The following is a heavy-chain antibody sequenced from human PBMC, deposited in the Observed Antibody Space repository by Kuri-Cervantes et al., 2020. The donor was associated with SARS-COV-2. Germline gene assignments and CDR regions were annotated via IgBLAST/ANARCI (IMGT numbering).Heavy chain of an antibody. CDR1: GGTFSSYG. Sequence: SVKVSCKASGGTFSSYGISWVRQAPGQGLEWMGGIIPILGIGNHAQKFQGRVTITADKSTSTAYMELRSLRSDDTAAYYCERDSRGAPGIAAAATLGNYGMDVWGQGTTVTVSS. CDR2: IIPILGIG. D-gene: IGHD6-13*01. CDR3: ERDSRGAPGIAAAATLGNYGMDV. V-gene: IGHV1-69*10. J-gene: IGHJ6*02.